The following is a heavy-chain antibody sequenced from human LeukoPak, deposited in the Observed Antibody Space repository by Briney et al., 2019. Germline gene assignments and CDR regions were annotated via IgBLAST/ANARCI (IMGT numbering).Heavy chain of an antibody. V-gene: IGHV4-39*07. CDR2: IYYSGST. D-gene: IGHD1-26*01. J-gene: IGHJ4*02. CDR3: ARVLPSIGLIVGATTWFDY. CDR1: GGSISSSSYY. Sequence: PSETLSLTCTVSGGSISSSSYYWGWIRQPPGKGLEWIGSIYYSGSTYYNPSLKSRVTISVDTSKNQFSLKLSSVTAADTAVYYCARVLPSIGLIVGATTWFDYWGQGTLVTVSS.